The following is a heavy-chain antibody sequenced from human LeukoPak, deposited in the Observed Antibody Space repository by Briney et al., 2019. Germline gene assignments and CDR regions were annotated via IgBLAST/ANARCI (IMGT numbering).Heavy chain of an antibody. CDR2: IKSKTDGGTT. Sequence: GGSLRLSCAASGFTFSNAWMSWVRQAPGKGLEWVGRIKSKTDGGTTDYAAPVKGRFTISRDDSKNTMYLQMNSLKTEDTAVYYCTLRGWFGELLDYWGQGTLVTVSS. D-gene: IGHD3-10*01. CDR1: GFTFSNAW. CDR3: TLRGWFGELLDY. V-gene: IGHV3-15*01. J-gene: IGHJ4*02.